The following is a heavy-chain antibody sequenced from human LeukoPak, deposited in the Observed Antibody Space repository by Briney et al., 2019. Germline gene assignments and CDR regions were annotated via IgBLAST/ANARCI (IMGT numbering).Heavy chain of an antibody. CDR3: ARGLGYCTSTTCLLPFDY. J-gene: IGHJ4*02. CDR2: NSGGST. CDR1: GFTFSDYA. D-gene: IGHD2-2*01. Sequence: GESLTLSCAASGFTFSDYAMTWVRQAPGKGLECVSVNSGGSTYYADSVEGRFTVSRDNSKNTLYLQMNSLRAEDTAMYYCARGLGYCTSTTCLLPFDYWGQGTLVTVSS. V-gene: IGHV3-23*01.